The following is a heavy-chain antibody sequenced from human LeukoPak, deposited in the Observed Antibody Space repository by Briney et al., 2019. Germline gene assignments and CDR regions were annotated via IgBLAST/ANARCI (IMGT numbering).Heavy chain of an antibody. Sequence: GGSLRLSCAASGFSFTYFWMTWVRQAPGKGLEWVANINQDASAKYYVDSVKGRFTISRDNAKKSLYLLMNNLTAEDTAVYYCASRSYESGSYFKRDWGQGTTVTVSS. J-gene: IGHJ4*02. D-gene: IGHD3-10*01. CDR2: INQDASAK. V-gene: IGHV3-7*01. CDR1: GFSFTYFW. CDR3: ASRSYESGSYFKRD.